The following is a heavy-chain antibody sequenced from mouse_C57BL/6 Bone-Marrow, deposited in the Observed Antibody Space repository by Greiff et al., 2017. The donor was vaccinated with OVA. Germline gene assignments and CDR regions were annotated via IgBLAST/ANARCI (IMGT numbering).Heavy chain of an antibody. J-gene: IGHJ4*01. CDR1: GYAFSSSW. CDR2: IYPGDGDT. V-gene: IGHV1-82*01. Sequence: QVQLQQSGPELVKPGASVKISCKASGYAFSSSWMNWVKQRPGKGLEWIGRIYPGDGDTNYNGKFKGKATLTADKSSSTAYMQLSSLTSEDSAVYFCARELGQYYAMDYWGQGTSVTVSS. CDR3: ARELGQYYAMDY. D-gene: IGHD4-1*01.